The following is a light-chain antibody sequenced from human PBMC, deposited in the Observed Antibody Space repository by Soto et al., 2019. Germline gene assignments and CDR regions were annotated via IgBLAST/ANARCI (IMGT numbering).Light chain of an antibody. J-gene: IGKJ1*01. V-gene: IGKV1-39*01. CDR1: QSISNS. CDR3: QQSYTTPQSWT. CDR2: AAS. Sequence: DIQLTQSPSSLSASVGDRVTISCRASQSISNSLNWYQKKPGKAPKLLIYAASTLQSGVPSGFSGSGSGTDFALTISSLQPEDFATYFCQQSYTTPQSWTFGQGTKV.